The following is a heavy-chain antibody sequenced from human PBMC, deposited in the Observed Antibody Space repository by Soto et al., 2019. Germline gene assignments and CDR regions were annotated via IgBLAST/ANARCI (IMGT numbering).Heavy chain of an antibody. CDR2: INPDGDVG. D-gene: IGHD3-16*01. V-gene: IGHV3-7*03. CDR3: AGWGGHDYNY. J-gene: IGHJ4*02. Sequence: GGSLRLSCATSGFTFSDHYMTWVRQAPGMGLEWVANINPDGDVGMYVDSVKGRFTTSRDNARNSLYLQMNSLRVDDTAVYFCAGWGGHDYNYWGQGIQVTVSS. CDR1: GFTFSDHY.